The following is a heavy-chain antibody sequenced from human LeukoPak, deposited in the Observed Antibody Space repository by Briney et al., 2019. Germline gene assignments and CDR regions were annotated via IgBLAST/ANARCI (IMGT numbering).Heavy chain of an antibody. Sequence: SETLSLTCTVSGGSISSSSYYWGWIRQPPGTGLEWIGSIYYSGSTYYNPSLKSRVTISVDTSKNQFSLKLSSVTAADTAVYYCAILGYCSSTSCSHHHFDYWGQGTLVTVSS. CDR2: IYYSGST. V-gene: IGHV4-39*01. CDR1: GGSISSSSYY. D-gene: IGHD2-2*01. J-gene: IGHJ4*02. CDR3: AILGYCSSTSCSHHHFDY.